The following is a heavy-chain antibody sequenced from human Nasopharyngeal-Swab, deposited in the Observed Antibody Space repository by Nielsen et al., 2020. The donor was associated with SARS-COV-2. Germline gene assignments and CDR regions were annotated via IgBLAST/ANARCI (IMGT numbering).Heavy chain of an antibody. Sequence: GESLKISCAASGFTFRTYVMTWVRQAPGKGLEWVSVISSSGGSTYYADSVKGRFTISRDNSKNTLYLQMNSLRAEDTAVYYCAKGQWELLRGYYFDYWGQGTLVTVSS. CDR3: AKGQWELLRGYYFDY. J-gene: IGHJ4*02. D-gene: IGHD1-26*01. CDR1: GFTFRTYV. CDR2: ISSSGGST. V-gene: IGHV3-23*01.